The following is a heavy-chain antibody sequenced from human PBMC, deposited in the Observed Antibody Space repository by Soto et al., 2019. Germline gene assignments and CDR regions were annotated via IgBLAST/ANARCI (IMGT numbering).Heavy chain of an antibody. CDR1: GFTFSSYG. J-gene: IGHJ6*03. Sequence: GGSLRLSCAASGFTFSSYGMHWVRQAPGKGLEWVAVIWYYGSNKYYGDSVKGRFTISRDNSKNTLYLQMNSLRAEDTAVYYYSRVLPHWYYYMDVWGKGTTVTVSS. V-gene: IGHV3-33*01. CDR2: IWYYGSNK. CDR3: SRVLPHWYYYMDV.